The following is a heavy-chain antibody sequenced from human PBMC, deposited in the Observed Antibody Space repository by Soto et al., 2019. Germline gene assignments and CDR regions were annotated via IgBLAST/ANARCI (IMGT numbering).Heavy chain of an antibody. Sequence: PGGSLRLSCAASGFTFSSYAMSWVRQAPGKGLEWVSAISGSGETTDYAAPVKGRFTISRDDSKNTLYLQMNSLKTEDTAVYYCTTAVRWELLEIRSAWGQGTLVTVSS. J-gene: IGHJ5*02. V-gene: IGHV3-23*01. CDR1: GFTFSSYA. CDR2: ISGSGETT. D-gene: IGHD1-26*01. CDR3: TTAVRWELLEIRSA.